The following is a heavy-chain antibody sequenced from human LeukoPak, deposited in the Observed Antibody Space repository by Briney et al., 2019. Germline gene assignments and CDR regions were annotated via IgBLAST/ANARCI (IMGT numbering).Heavy chain of an antibody. CDR3: AREVVIFPDYYYYGMDV. V-gene: IGHV3-11*01. CDR1: GFPFRDYY. CDR2: ISRSGDTL. J-gene: IGHJ6*02. D-gene: IGHD2/OR15-2a*01. Sequence: GGSLRLSCAASGFPFRDYYMTWIRQAPGKGLEWISYISRSGDTLYYADSVEGRFTISRDNAKNSLFLQMNSLRADDTAVYYCAREVVIFPDYYYYGMDVWGQGTTVTVSS.